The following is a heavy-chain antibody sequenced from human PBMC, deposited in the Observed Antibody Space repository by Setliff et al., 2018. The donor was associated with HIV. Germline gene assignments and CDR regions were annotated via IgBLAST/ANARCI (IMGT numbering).Heavy chain of an antibody. J-gene: IGHJ6*02. Sequence: SETLSLTCGVPSGPFSGYYWTWIRQPPGKGLEWIGSIYHSGSTYYNPSLKSRVTISVDTSKNQFSLKLSSVTAADTAVYYCARQYNRQYGMDVWGQGTTVTVSS. V-gene: IGHV4-34*01. CDR2: IYHSGST. CDR1: SGPFSGYY. CDR3: ARQYNRQYGMDV. D-gene: IGHD1-20*01.